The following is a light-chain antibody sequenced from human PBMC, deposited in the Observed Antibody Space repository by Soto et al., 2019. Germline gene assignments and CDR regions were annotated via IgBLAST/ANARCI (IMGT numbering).Light chain of an antibody. CDR1: QGISSY. V-gene: IGKV1-9*01. Sequence: DIQLTQSPSFLSASVGDRVTITCRASQGISSYLAWYQQKPGKAPKLLIYVASTLQSGVPSRFGGSGSGTEFTLTISSLQPEDVATYYCQQLNSYPPFFGPGTKVDIK. J-gene: IGKJ3*01. CDR2: VAS. CDR3: QQLNSYPPF.